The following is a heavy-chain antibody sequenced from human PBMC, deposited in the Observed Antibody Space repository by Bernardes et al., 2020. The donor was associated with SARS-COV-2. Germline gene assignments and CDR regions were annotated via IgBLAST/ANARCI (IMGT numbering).Heavy chain of an antibody. Sequence: SVEVSCKSSGGTFTSYTISWLRQAPGQGLEWMGRVFPTLTTRNYAQKFQDRLTFTADRSTNTVYMEINSLTSEDTAVYYCARDIVAIPPAEWNGGGLFDFWGQGTLVTVSS. J-gene: IGHJ4*02. D-gene: IGHD2-2*01. V-gene: IGHV1-69*08. CDR3: ARDIVAIPPAEWNGGGLFDF. CDR1: GGTFTSYT. CDR2: VFPTLTTR.